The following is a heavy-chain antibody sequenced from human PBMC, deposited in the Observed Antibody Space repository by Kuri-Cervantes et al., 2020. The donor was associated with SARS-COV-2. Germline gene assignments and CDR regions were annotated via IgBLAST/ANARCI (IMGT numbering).Heavy chain of an antibody. Sequence: ASVKVSCKASGYTFTSYGISWVRQAPGQGLEWMGWISAYNGNTNYAQKLQGRVTMTTDTSTSTAYMELRSLRSDDTAVYYCARSTYYGSVSYPNRYYFDYWGQGTLVTVSS. CDR3: ARSTYYGSVSYPNRYYFDY. V-gene: IGHV1-18*01. J-gene: IGHJ4*02. CDR2: ISAYNGNT. D-gene: IGHD3-10*01. CDR1: GYTFTSYG.